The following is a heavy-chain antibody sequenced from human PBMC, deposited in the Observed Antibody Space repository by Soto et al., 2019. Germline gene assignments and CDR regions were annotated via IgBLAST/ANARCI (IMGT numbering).Heavy chain of an antibody. CDR1: GYTFTSYG. Sequence: QVQLVQSGLEVKKPGASVKVSCKASGYTFTSYGISWVRQAPGQGLEWMGWISLYTGNTKYAQNFQGRVTMTADKFTTPAYMELRSLRSDDTAVYYCARYGSGYYLDYWGQGTLVTVSS. D-gene: IGHD3-10*01. CDR2: ISLYTGNT. V-gene: IGHV1-18*01. J-gene: IGHJ4*02. CDR3: ARYGSGYYLDY.